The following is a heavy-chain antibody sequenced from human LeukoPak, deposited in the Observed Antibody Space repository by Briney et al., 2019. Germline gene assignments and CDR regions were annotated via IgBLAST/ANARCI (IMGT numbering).Heavy chain of an antibody. CDR1: GYTFTTFG. D-gene: IGHD3-10*01. V-gene: IGHV1-18*01. CDR2: INTYSGSK. J-gene: IGHJ6*02. Sequence: ASVKVSCKASGYTFTTFGISWVRQAPGQELEWMGWINTYSGSKNYAQSFQGRVIMSTDTSTTTAYMDLRSLRSDDTAVYYCARAIMVRGDFYGVDVWGQGTTVTVSS. CDR3: ARAIMVRGDFYGVDV.